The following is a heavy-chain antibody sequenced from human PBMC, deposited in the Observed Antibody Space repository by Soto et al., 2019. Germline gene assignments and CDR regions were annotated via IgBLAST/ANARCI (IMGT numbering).Heavy chain of an antibody. CDR3: ARDLSVGAATYCYCYGMDV. J-gene: IGHJ6*02. CDR2: IIPIFGTA. CDR1: GGTFSSYA. D-gene: IGHD2-15*01. Sequence: QVQLVQSGAEVKKPGSSVKVSCKASGGTFSSYAISWVRQAPGQGLEWMGGIIPIFGTANYAQKFQGRVTITADESTSTAYMELSSLRSEDTAVYYCARDLSVGAATYCYCYGMDVWGQGTTVTVSS. V-gene: IGHV1-69*01.